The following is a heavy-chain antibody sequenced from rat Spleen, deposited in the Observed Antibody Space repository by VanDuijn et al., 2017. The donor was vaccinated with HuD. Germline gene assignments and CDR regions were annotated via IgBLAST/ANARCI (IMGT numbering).Heavy chain of an antibody. D-gene: IGHD1-2*01. CDR1: GFTFSNYG. J-gene: IGHJ2*01. Sequence: EVQLVESDGGLVQPGRSLKLSCAASGFTFSNYGMAWVRQAPTKGLEWVATITNTGGSIYYPDSVKGRFTISRDNAKSTLYLQMDSLRSEDTATYYCAKNIYYSSYMYYFDYWGQGVMVTVSS. CDR2: ITNTGGSI. V-gene: IGHV5-29*01. CDR3: AKNIYYSSYMYYFDY.